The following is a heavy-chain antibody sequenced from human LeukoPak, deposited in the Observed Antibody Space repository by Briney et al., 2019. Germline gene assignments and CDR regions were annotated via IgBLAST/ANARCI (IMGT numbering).Heavy chain of an antibody. CDR1: GVSISSGSNY. D-gene: IGHD3-10*01. Sequence: SETLSLACSVSGVSISSGSNYWGWIRQPPGKTLEWIGSIYSSGSTYYNPSLKSRVIILIDTAKNHFSLNLSSVTAADTAVYYCARSDGYGLVGIWGQGTMVTVSS. J-gene: IGHJ3*02. V-gene: IGHV4-39*07. CDR2: IYSSGST. CDR3: ARSDGYGLVGI.